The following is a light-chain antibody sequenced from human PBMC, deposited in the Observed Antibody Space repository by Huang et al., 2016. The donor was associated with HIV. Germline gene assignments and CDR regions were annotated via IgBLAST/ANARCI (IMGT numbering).Light chain of an antibody. Sequence: ELVLTQSPGTLSSSPGGSGVISCRASQSLNKGFLAWYRQRPGQAPELLIFDASKRPSGIPNRFVGRGAGTDFSLIISGLDPEDFAFYFCHHYGATQWAFGQGTRVEMK. CDR2: DAS. V-gene: IGKV3-20*01. J-gene: IGKJ1*01. CDR1: QSLNKGF. CDR3: HHYGATQWA.